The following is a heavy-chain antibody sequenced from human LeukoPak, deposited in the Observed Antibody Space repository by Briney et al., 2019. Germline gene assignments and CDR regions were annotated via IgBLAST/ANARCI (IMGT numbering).Heavy chain of an antibody. V-gene: IGHV1-24*01. J-gene: IGHJ4*02. Sequence: ASVKVSCKVSGYTLTELSMHWVRQAPGKGLEWMGGFDPGDGETIYAQKFQGRVTMTEDTSTDTAYMELSSLRSEDTAVYYCATSSYSSGWYDGVWFDYWGQGTLVTVSS. CDR2: FDPGDGET. CDR3: ATSSYSSGWYDGVWFDY. D-gene: IGHD6-19*01. CDR1: GYTLTELS.